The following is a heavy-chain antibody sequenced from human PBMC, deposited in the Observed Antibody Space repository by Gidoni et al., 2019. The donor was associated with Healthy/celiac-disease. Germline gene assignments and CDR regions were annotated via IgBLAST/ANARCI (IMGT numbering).Heavy chain of an antibody. CDR2: IYYSGST. V-gene: IGHV4-31*02. D-gene: IGHD4-17*01. Sequence: GKGLEWIGYIYYSGSTYYNPSLKSRVTISVDTSKNQFSLKLSSVTAADTAVYYCARDGGGYGDYRFDYWGQGTLVTVSS. J-gene: IGHJ4*02. CDR3: ARDGGGYGDYRFDY.